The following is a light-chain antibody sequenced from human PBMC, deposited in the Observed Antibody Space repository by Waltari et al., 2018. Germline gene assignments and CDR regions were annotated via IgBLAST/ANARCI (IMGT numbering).Light chain of an antibody. CDR3: QQYYTTPWT. Sequence: DIVTIQSPDSLAVSLGERATINCKASQSVLYISNKKNYLAMYQQKTGQPPKLLIYWASTRESGVPDRFSGSGSGSDFTLTISSLQAEDVAVYYCQQYYTTPWTFGQGTKVEIK. CDR2: WAS. V-gene: IGKV4-1*01. CDR1: QSVLYISNKKNY. J-gene: IGKJ1*01.